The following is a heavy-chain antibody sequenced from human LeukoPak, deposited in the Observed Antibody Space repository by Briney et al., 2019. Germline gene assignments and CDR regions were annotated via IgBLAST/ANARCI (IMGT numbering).Heavy chain of an antibody. CDR2: ISGYNGNT. J-gene: IGHJ4*02. CDR1: GYTFTSYG. V-gene: IGHV1-18*01. Sequence: ASVKVSCKASGYTFTSYGIGWVRQAPGQGLEWMGWISGYNGNTNYAQKLQGRVTMTTDTSTSTAYMELRSLRSDDTAVYYCARAAISKDSSGSFYWGQGTLVTVSS. CDR3: ARAAISKDSSGSFY. D-gene: IGHD3-22*01.